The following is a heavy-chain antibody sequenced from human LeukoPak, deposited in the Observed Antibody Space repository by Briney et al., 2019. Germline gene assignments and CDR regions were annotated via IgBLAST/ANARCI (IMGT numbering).Heavy chain of an antibody. CDR2: ISYDGSNK. Sequence: GGSLRLSCAASGFTFSNYAMHWVRQAPGKGLEWVALISYDGSNKYYADSVKGRFTISRDNSKNTLYLQMNSLRAEDTAVYYCAKGLSMVATTGFDYWGQETLVTVSS. V-gene: IGHV3-30*18. CDR1: GFTFSNYA. J-gene: IGHJ4*02. CDR3: AKGLSMVATTGFDY. D-gene: IGHD5-12*01.